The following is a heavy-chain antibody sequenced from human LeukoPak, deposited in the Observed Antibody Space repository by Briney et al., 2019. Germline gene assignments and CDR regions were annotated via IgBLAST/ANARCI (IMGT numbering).Heavy chain of an antibody. Sequence: SGWSLRFSCAAAGFTFSSYSMNWVRQAPGKGLEWVSSISSSSIYIYYADSVKGRFTISRDNAKNSLYLQMNSLRAEDTAVYYCAREIHIDYWGQGTLVTVSS. V-gene: IGHV3-21*01. J-gene: IGHJ4*02. CDR3: AREIHIDY. CDR1: GFTFSSYS. CDR2: ISSSSIYI.